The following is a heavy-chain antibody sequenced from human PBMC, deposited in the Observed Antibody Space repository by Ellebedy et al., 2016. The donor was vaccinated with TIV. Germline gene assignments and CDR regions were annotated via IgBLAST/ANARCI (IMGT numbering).Heavy chain of an antibody. D-gene: IGHD3-16*01. V-gene: IGHV4-34*01. CDR3: ARGSTLGGARRKLWFNP. CDR1: GGSFSGYY. CDR2: INHSGST. J-gene: IGHJ5*02. Sequence: SETLSLXXAVYGGSFSGYYWSWIRQPPGKGLEWIGEINHSGSTNYNPSLKSRVTISVDTSKNQFSLKLSSVTAADTAVYYCARGSTLGGARRKLWFNPWGQGTLVTVSS.